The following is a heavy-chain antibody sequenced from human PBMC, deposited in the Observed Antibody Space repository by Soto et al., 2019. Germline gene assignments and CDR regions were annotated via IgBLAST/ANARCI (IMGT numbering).Heavy chain of an antibody. J-gene: IGHJ4*02. D-gene: IGHD1-20*01. V-gene: IGHV3-23*01. CDR3: AKDDLYNAGLWLVSD. CDR2: ITGGGST. Sequence: GGSLRLSCVVSGFSFNYAIIWVRQAPGKGQEWVSGITGGGSTEYAASVKGRFTISRDNSKNTVHLQMNSLRAEDTAMYYCAKDDLYNAGLWLVSDWGQGTLVTVSS. CDR1: GFSFNYA.